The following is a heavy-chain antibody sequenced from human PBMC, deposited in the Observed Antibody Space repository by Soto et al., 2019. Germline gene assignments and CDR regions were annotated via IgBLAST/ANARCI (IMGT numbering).Heavy chain of an antibody. CDR2: ISPMVGAA. D-gene: IGHD3-10*01. V-gene: IGHV1-69*19. CDR1: GGTFNTYA. CDR3: AREVQVHTPAFVY. Sequence: QVQLVQSGAEMKKPGSSVKVSCQSSGGTFNTYAMNWVRQAPGQGPERMGDISPMVGAANYAPKFQGRVNITADESTGTSYMQLSSVTSEDTALYFCAREVQVHTPAFVYWGQGTLFPVS. J-gene: IGHJ4*02.